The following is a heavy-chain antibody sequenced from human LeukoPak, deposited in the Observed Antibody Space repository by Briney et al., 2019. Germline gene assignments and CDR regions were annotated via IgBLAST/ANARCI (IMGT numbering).Heavy chain of an antibody. CDR2: TYHSGST. V-gene: IGHV4-34*01. CDR1: GGSFSGYY. CDR3: ARGNSITRIGDLLDS. Sequence: SETLSLTCAVYGGSFSGYYWSWIRQSPGKGLEWIGETYHSGSTNYNSSLKSRVTISLDTSKNQFSLKLSSVTAADTALYYCARGNSITRIGDLLDSWGQGTMVTVSS. D-gene: IGHD3-3*01. J-gene: IGHJ3*01.